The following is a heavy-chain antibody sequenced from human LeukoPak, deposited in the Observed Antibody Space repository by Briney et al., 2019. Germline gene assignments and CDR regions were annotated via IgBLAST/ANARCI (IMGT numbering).Heavy chain of an antibody. CDR2: IRYDGTNR. V-gene: IGHV3-30*03. CDR1: GFTFSSYG. Sequence: GGSLRLSCVTSGFTFSSYGMHWVRQAPGKGLEWVSVIRYDGTNRYSDSVMGRFTISRDNGKSTLHLQMNSLRPDDTAVYYCARDGSDDSLGYYYDYWGQGTLVSVSS. J-gene: IGHJ4*02. D-gene: IGHD3-22*01. CDR3: ARDGSDDSLGYYYDY.